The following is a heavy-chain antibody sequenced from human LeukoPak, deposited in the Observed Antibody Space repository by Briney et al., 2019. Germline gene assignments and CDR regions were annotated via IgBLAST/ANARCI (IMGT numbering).Heavy chain of an antibody. Sequence: SETLSLTCAVYGGSFSGYYWSWIRQPPGKGLEWIGEINHRGSTNYNPSLKSRVTISVDTSKNQFSLKLSSVTAADTAVYYCARMGATIGLGMDVWGKGTTVTVSS. D-gene: IGHD1-26*01. CDR3: ARMGATIGLGMDV. CDR1: GGSFSGYY. J-gene: IGHJ6*04. CDR2: INHRGST. V-gene: IGHV4-34*01.